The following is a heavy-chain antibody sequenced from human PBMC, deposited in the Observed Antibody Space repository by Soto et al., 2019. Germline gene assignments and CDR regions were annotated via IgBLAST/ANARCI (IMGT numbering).Heavy chain of an antibody. J-gene: IGHJ2*01. Sequence: QVQLVQSGAEVKKPGASVKVSCKASGYTFKSYDINWVRQATGQGLEWMGWMNPNSGNTGYAQKFQGRVTMTRNTSISTAYMEVSSLRSEDTAVYYCARAVRGSYADWYFDLWGRGTLVTVFS. D-gene: IGHD3-10*01. CDR2: MNPNSGNT. CDR1: GYTFKSYD. CDR3: ARAVRGSYADWYFDL. V-gene: IGHV1-8*01.